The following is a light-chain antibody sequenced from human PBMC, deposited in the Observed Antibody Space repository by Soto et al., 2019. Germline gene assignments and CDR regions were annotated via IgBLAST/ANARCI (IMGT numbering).Light chain of an antibody. V-gene: IGKV3-20*01. CDR3: QQYGDSIPVT. J-gene: IGKJ3*01. Sequence: EFVLTQSPDTLSLPPGERATLSCRASQTVTSSNVAWYQKKPGQAPRPLVYGTSTRATGVPDRFSGSGSGTDFTLTISRLEPEDFAVYYCQQYGDSIPVTFGPGTKVEIK. CDR1: QTVTSSN. CDR2: GTS.